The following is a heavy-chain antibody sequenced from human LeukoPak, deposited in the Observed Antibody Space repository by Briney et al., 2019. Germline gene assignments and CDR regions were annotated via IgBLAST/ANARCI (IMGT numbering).Heavy chain of an antibody. J-gene: IGHJ1*01. V-gene: IGHV4-59*01. CDR1: GGFMSGYF. CDR3: ARYTTSSWYGYLQD. Sequence: SETLSLTSTESGGFMSGYFWSWIRQPPGKGLEWIGYIYYSGSTNYNPSLKSRVTISVVTSRNQFSLKLGYVTAARTAVYLFARYTTSSWYGYLQDWGQGTLVTVSS. D-gene: IGHD6-13*01. CDR2: IYYSGST.